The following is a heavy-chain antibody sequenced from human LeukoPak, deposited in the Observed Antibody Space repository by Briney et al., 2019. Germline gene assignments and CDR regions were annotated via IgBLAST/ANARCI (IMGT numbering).Heavy chain of an antibody. V-gene: IGHV4-39*01. D-gene: IGHD3-22*01. J-gene: IGHJ4*02. CDR1: GGSFSGYY. CDR3: AIYPYYYDSSDSRDFFDY. CDR2: MYYSGTT. Sequence: SETLSLTCAVYGGSFSGYYWGWIRQPPGKGPEWIGSMYYSGTTYYNPSLKSRVTISVDTSKNQLSLKLSSVTAADTAVYYCAIYPYYYDSSDSRDFFDYWGQGTLVTVSS.